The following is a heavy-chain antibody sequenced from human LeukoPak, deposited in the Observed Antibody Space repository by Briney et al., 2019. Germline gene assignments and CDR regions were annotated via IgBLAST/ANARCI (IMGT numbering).Heavy chain of an antibody. CDR1: GFTFSSYE. J-gene: IGHJ4*02. Sequence: GGSLRLSCAASGFTFSSYEMNWVRQAPGKGLEWVSYISSSGSTIYYADSVKGRFTISRDNAKNSLYLQMNSLRAEDTAVYYCARARVLFGGGDRYYFDYWGQGTLVTVSS. CDR2: ISSSGSTI. V-gene: IGHV3-48*03. CDR3: ARARVLFGGGDRYYFDY. D-gene: IGHD2-21*02.